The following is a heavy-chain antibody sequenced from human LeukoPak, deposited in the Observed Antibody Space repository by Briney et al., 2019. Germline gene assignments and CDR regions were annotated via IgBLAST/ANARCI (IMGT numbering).Heavy chain of an antibody. D-gene: IGHD3-22*01. Sequence: GASVKISCKASGYTFTGYYIHWVRQAPGQGLEWMGWINPNSGGTNYAQKFQGRVTMTRDTSISTAYMEVSRLTSDDTAVYYCASGDRYDGSGAYYSDYWGQGTLVTVSS. CDR2: INPNSGGT. CDR3: ASGDRYDGSGAYYSDY. J-gene: IGHJ4*02. V-gene: IGHV1-2*02. CDR1: GYTFTGYY.